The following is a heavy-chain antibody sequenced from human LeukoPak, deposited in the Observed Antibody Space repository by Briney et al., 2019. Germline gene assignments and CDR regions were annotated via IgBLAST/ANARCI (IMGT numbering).Heavy chain of an antibody. CDR3: ARGGTPGYSSGRIDY. D-gene: IGHD6-19*01. V-gene: IGHV3-53*04. J-gene: IGHJ4*02. Sequence: GGSLRLSCVASGFTVSSNYMSWVRQAPGKGLEWVSVIYSAGNTYYADSVKGRFTISRHNAKNTLYLQMNSLRVEDTAVYYCARGGTPGYSSGRIDYWGQGTLVTVSS. CDR1: GFTVSSNY. CDR2: IYSAGNT.